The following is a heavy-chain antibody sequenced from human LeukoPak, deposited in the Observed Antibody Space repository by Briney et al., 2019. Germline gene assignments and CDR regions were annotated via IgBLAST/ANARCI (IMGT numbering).Heavy chain of an antibody. J-gene: IGHJ4*02. CDR2: ISSSSSYI. CDR3: APDVDTAMRY. D-gene: IGHD5-18*01. V-gene: IGHV3-21*01. CDR1: GFTFSSYS. Sequence: GGSLRLSCAASGFTFSSYSMNWVRQAPGKGLEWVSSISSSSSYIYYADSVKGRFTISRDNAKNSLYLQRNSRRAEDTAVYYCAPDVDTAMRYWGQGTLVTVSS.